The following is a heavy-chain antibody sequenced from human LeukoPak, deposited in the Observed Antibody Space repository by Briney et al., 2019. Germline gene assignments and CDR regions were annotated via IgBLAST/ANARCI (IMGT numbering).Heavy chain of an antibody. J-gene: IGHJ4*02. D-gene: IGHD4-17*01. CDR1: GYTFTSHY. CDR3: AREVDYGDYWFGY. Sequence: GASVKVSCKASGYTFTSHYIHWLRQAPGQGPEWMGIINPSGGSTTYAQKFQGRVTMTRDTSTSTVYMELSSLRSEDTAVYYCAREVDYGDYWFGYWGQGTLVTVSS. V-gene: IGHV1-46*01. CDR2: INPSGGST.